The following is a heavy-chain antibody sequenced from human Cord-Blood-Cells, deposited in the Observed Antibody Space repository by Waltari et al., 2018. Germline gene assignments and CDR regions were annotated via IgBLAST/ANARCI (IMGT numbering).Heavy chain of an antibody. J-gene: IGHJ4*02. CDR2: ISWDGGST. CDR3: AKSDGVTLATDY. Sequence: EVQLVESGGVVVQPGGYLRLSCAASGFTFADYPMHWVRQAPGKGLEWVSLISWDGGSTYYADSVKGRFTISRDNSKNSLYLQMNSLRTEDTALYYCAKSDGVTLATDYWGQGTLVTVSS. D-gene: IGHD4-4*01. V-gene: IGHV3-43*01. CDR1: GFTFADYP.